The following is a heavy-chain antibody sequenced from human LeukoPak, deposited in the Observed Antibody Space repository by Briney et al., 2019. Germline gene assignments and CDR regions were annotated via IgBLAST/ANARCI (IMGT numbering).Heavy chain of an antibody. CDR2: IYSSGST. CDR3: AKSGGYGLIDY. D-gene: IGHD1-26*01. J-gene: IGHJ4*02. V-gene: IGHV4-39*01. CDR1: GASISGSGYY. Sequence: SEALSLTCTVSGASISGSGYYWGWIRQPPGKGLEWIGSIYSSGSTYYNASLQSRVTISIETSKNQISLRLNSVTAADTAMYYCAKSGGYGLIDYWGQGTLVTVSS.